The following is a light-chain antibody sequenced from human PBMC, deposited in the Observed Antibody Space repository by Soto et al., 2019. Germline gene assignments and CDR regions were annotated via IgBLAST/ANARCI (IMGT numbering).Light chain of an antibody. V-gene: IGKV1-5*03. CDR1: QTISSW. Sequence: DIQMTQSPSTLYGYVGDRVTITCRASQTISSWLAWYQQKPGKAPKLLIYKASTLKSGVPSRFSGSGSGTEFTLTISSLQPDDFATYYCQHYNSYSEAFGQGTKVDSK. CDR2: KAS. CDR3: QHYNSYSEA. J-gene: IGKJ1*01.